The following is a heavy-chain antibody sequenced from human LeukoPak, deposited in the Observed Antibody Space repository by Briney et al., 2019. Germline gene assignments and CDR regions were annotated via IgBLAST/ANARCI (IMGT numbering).Heavy chain of an antibody. V-gene: IGHV1-69*05. J-gene: IGHJ5*02. CDR3: ARVEFWSGYYSSLGWFDP. CDR1: GGTFSSYA. D-gene: IGHD3-3*01. CDR2: IIPIFGTA. Sequence: PRSSVKVSCKASGGTFSSYAISWVRQAPGQGLEWMGGIIPIFGTANYAQKFQGRVTITTDESTSTAYMELSSLRSEDTAVYYCARVEFWSGYYSSLGWFDPGAREPWSPSPQ.